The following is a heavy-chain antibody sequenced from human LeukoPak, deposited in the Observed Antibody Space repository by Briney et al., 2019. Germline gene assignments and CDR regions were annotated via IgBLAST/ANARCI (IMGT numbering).Heavy chain of an antibody. Sequence: GGSLRLSCAASGFTFSSYSMNWVRQAPGKGLEWVSYISSSGSTIYYADSVKGRFTISRDNAKNSLYLQMNSLRAEDTAVYYCARGGRWLQFWLLAFDIWGQGTMVTVSS. D-gene: IGHD5-24*01. CDR2: ISSSGSTI. V-gene: IGHV3-48*04. CDR3: ARGGRWLQFWLLAFDI. J-gene: IGHJ3*02. CDR1: GFTFSSYS.